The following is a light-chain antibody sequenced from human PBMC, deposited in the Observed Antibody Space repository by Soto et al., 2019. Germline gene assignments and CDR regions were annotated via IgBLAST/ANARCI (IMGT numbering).Light chain of an antibody. CDR2: GAS. Sequence: TVMTQSPATLSVSPGERATLSCRANESVSRNLAWYQQRPGQAPRLLISGASTRATGIPARFSGIGSGTDFTLTISSRQSEDFAIYYCQQYNNWPMYTFGPGTKLE. V-gene: IGKV3-15*01. J-gene: IGKJ2*01. CDR1: ESVSRN. CDR3: QQYNNWPMYT.